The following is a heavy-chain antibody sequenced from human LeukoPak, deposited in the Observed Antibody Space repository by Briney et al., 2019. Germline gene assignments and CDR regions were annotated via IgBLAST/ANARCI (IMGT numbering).Heavy chain of an antibody. D-gene: IGHD3-22*01. CDR3: ARGLDSSGTDAFDI. CDR1: GGSFSGYY. CDR2: IYYSGST. Sequence: PSETLSLTCAVYGGSFSGYYWSWIRQHPGKGLEWIGYIYYSGSTYYNPSLKSRVTISVDTSKNQFSLKLSSVTAADTAVYYCARGLDSSGTDAFDIWGQGTMVTVSS. J-gene: IGHJ3*02. V-gene: IGHV4-31*11.